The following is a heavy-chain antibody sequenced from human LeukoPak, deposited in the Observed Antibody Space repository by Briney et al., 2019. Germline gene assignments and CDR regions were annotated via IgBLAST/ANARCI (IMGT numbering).Heavy chain of an antibody. CDR2: IKQDGSEK. CDR1: GFTFSIYW. V-gene: IGHV3-7*01. Sequence: PGGSLRLSCAASGFTFSIYWMSWVRQAPGKGLEWVANIKQDGSEKYYVDSVKGRFTISRDNAKNSLYLQMNSLRAEDAAVYYCARDSTTVVSSAWFDPWGQGTLVTVSS. D-gene: IGHD4-23*01. CDR3: ARDSTTVVSSAWFDP. J-gene: IGHJ5*02.